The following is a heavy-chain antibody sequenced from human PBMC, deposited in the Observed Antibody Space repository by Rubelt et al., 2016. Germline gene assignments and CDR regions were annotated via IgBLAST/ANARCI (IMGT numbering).Heavy chain of an antibody. CDR2: IWDDGSNK. J-gene: IGHJ4*02. CDR1: GFTFSSYA. Sequence: VQLVESGGGLVQPGGSLRLSCSASGFTFSSYAMHWVRQAPGKGLEWVAVIWDDGSNKYYADSVKGRFIISRENTKKTAYLQGNSLRAEDTAVYYWAKDSGYGRLNFWGQGTLVTVSS. CDR3: AKDSGYGRLNF. D-gene: IGHD5-12*01. V-gene: IGHV3-33*06.